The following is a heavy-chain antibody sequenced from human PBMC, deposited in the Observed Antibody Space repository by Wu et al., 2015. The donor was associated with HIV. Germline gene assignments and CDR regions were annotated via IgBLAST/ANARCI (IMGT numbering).Heavy chain of an antibody. CDR2: ITPVLGST. CDR1: GGTFSRSG. D-gene: IGHD3-10*01. CDR3: AREVGAMLANWFDP. J-gene: IGHJ5*02. Sequence: QVQLVQSGAEVRKPGSSVKVSCKASGGTFSRSGFSWVRQVPGQGFECMGKITPVLGSTVYTQKFRDRVTITADESTSTSYMELSSLTSEDTAVYYCAREVGAMLANWFDPWGQGTQVIVSS. V-gene: IGHV1-69*11.